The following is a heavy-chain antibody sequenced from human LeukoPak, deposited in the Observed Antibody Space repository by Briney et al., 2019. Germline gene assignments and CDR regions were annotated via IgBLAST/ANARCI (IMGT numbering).Heavy chain of an antibody. Sequence: SVKVSCKASGGTFSSYAISWVRQAPGQGLEWMGRIIPILGIANYAQKFQGRVTITADKSTSTAYMELSSLRSEDTAVYYCARDYSLWFGEFRKDWFDPWGQGTLVTVSS. J-gene: IGHJ5*02. D-gene: IGHD3-10*01. CDR2: IIPILGIA. V-gene: IGHV1-69*04. CDR3: ARDYSLWFGEFRKDWFDP. CDR1: GGTFSSYA.